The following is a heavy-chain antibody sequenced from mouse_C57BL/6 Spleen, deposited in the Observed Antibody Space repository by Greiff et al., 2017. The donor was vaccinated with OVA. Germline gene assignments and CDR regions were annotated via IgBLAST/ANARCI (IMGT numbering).Heavy chain of an antibody. Sequence: EVKLVESGGGLVKPGGSLKLSCAASGFTFSDYGMHWVRQAPEKGLEWVAYISSGSSTIYYADTVKGRFTISRDNAKNTLFLQLTSLRSEDTARYYCARNYYGSSFFAYWGQGTLVTVSA. V-gene: IGHV5-17*01. J-gene: IGHJ3*01. CDR1: GFTFSDYG. D-gene: IGHD1-1*01. CDR3: ARNYYGSSFFAY. CDR2: ISSGSSTI.